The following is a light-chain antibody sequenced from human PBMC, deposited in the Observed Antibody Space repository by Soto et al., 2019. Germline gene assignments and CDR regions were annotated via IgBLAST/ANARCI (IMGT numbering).Light chain of an antibody. CDR2: DVS. V-gene: IGLV2-14*03. CDR1: SSDVGGSKF. Sequence: QSVLTQPASVSGSRGQSITISCTGTSSDVGGSKFVSWYQQLPGKAPKLIISDVSDRPSGVSHRFSGSKSGNTASLTISGLQAEDEADYYCSSYTSANSNVFGTGTQLTVL. J-gene: IGLJ1*01. CDR3: SSYTSANSNV.